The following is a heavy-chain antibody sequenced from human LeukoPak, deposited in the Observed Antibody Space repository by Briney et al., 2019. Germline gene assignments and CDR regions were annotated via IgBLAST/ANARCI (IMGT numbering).Heavy chain of an antibody. D-gene: IGHD3-22*01. CDR2: ISSSSSTI. V-gene: IGHV3-48*01. CDR1: GFTFSSYS. J-gene: IGHJ4*02. Sequence: GGSLRLSCAASGFTFSSYSMNWVRQAPGKGLEWVSYISSSSSTIYYVDSVKGRFTISRDNAKNSLYPQMNSLRAEDTAVYYCARDYYDSSGYYHAFDSWGQGTLVTVSS. CDR3: ARDYYDSSGYYHAFDS.